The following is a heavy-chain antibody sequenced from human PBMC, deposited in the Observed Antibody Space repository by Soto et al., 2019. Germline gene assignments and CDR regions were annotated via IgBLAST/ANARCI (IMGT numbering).Heavy chain of an antibody. Sequence: EVQLLESGGGLVQPGGSLRLSCAASGFTFSSYAMSWVRQAPGKGLEWVSAISGSGGSTYYADSVKGRFTISRDNSKNTLYLQMNSLRAEDTAVYYCARKDTIFGVGALDYWGQGTLVTVSS. CDR2: ISGSGGST. CDR1: GFTFSSYA. J-gene: IGHJ4*02. V-gene: IGHV3-23*01. CDR3: ARKDTIFGVGALDY. D-gene: IGHD3-3*01.